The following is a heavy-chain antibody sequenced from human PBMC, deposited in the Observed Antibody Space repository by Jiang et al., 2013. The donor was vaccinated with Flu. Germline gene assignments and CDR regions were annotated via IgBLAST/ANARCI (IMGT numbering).Heavy chain of an antibody. D-gene: IGHD1-14*01. CDR2: INWNGVTT. CDR3: ARSTPDPGPSAMYFFDY. V-gene: IGHV3-20*04. Sequence: QLLESGGGVARPGGSLRLSCAASGFIFDYYGMNWVRQAPGRGLEWVSGINWNGVTTAYAESVKGRFTISRDSAKNSLYLHMSSLRPEDTAWYYCARSTPDPGPSAMYFFDYWGLGTLVSVSS. J-gene: IGHJ4*02. CDR1: GFIFDYYG.